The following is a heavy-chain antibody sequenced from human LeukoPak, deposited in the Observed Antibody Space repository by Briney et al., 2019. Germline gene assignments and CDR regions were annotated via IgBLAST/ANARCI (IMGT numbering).Heavy chain of an antibody. CDR1: GGSFSGYY. Sequence: PSETLSLTCAVYGGSFSGYYWSWIRQPPGKGLEWIGEINHSGSTNYNPSRKSRVTISVDTSKNQFSLKLSSVTAADTAVYYCARLNGYSSGNWGQGTLVTVSS. CDR2: INHSGST. J-gene: IGHJ4*02. D-gene: IGHD6-19*01. V-gene: IGHV4-34*01. CDR3: ARLNGYSSGN.